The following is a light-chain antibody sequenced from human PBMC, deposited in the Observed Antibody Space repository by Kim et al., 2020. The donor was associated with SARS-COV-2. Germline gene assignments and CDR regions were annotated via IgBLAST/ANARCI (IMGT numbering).Light chain of an antibody. CDR2: GAA. CDR3: QQYSYRPPWT. J-gene: IGKJ1*01. V-gene: IGKV3-15*01. Sequence: YPGERATLSCRASQGISKNWAWYQQKPGQAPRLLVDGAATRATGIPTRFSGSGSGTEFTLTISSLQSEDFAVYYCQQYSYRPPWTFGQGTKVDIK. CDR1: QGISKN.